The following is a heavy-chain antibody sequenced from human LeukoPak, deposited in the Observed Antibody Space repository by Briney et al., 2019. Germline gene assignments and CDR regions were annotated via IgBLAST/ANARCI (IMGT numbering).Heavy chain of an antibody. CDR2: IFSGDSET. J-gene: IGHJ4*02. D-gene: IGHD2-8*01. Sequence: GESLKIPCKGSGYTFTTYWIGWVRQMPGRGLEWMGIIFSGDSETLYSPSFQGQVTISADKSINTAYLQWSSLRASDTAMYYCATSVSQTKFDFWGQGTLVTVSS. V-gene: IGHV5-51*01. CDR1: GYTFTTYW. CDR3: ATSVSQTKFDF.